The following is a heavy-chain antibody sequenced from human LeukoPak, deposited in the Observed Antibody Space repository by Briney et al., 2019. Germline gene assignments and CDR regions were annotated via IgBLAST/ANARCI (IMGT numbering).Heavy chain of an antibody. Sequence: PGGSLRLSCAASGFTLSSYDMHWVRQAPGKGLEWVALIRCDGRNKYYADSVEGRFTISRDNSKNTLYLQMNSLTAEDTAVYYCAKSRRDYDFWSGYYWGQGTLVTVSS. J-gene: IGHJ4*02. CDR1: GFTLSSYD. CDR3: AKSRRDYDFWSGYY. D-gene: IGHD3-3*01. V-gene: IGHV3-30*02. CDR2: IRCDGRNK.